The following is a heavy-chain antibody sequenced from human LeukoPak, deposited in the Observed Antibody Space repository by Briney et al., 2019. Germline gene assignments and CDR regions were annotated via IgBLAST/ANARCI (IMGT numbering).Heavy chain of an antibody. D-gene: IGHD6-13*01. CDR1: GFTFSSYG. Sequence: GGSLRLSCAASGFTFSSYGMHWVRQAPGKGLEWVAVIWYDGSNKYYADSVKGRFTISRDNSKNTLYLQMNSLRAEDTAVYYCARSGIARYYFDYWGQGTLVTVSS. CDR3: ARSGIARYYFDY. CDR2: IWYDGSNK. V-gene: IGHV3-33*01. J-gene: IGHJ4*02.